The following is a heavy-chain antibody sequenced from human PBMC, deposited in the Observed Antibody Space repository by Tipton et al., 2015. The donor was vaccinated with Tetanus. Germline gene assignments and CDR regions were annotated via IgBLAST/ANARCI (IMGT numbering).Heavy chain of an antibody. CDR1: GFTFSAHY. Sequence: SLRLSCAASGFTFSAHYMSWIRLAPGKGLEWISYISHTGTTTYYSASVMGRFTVSRDNTKNSLYLEINSLRAEDTAVYYCARSESRIAPRIPWGMDIWGQGTTVTASS. V-gene: IGHV3-11*01. D-gene: IGHD6-6*01. CDR3: ARSESRIAPRIPWGMDI. CDR2: ISHTGTTT. J-gene: IGHJ6*02.